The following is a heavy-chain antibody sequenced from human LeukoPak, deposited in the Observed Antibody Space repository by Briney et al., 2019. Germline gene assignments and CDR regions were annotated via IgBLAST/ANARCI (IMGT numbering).Heavy chain of an antibody. Sequence: SETLSLTCTVSGGSISSGSYYWSRIRQPAGKGLEWIGRIYTSGSTNYNPSLKSRVTISVDTSKNQFSLKLSSVTAADTAVYYCAWAGSGYYYPGHFDYWGQGTLVTVSS. J-gene: IGHJ4*02. CDR2: IYTSGST. CDR1: GGSISSGSYY. D-gene: IGHD3-22*01. V-gene: IGHV4-61*02. CDR3: AWAGSGYYYPGHFDY.